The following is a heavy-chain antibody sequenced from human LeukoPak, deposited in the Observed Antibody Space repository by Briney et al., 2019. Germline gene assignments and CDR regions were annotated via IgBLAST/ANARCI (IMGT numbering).Heavy chain of an antibody. J-gene: IGHJ2*01. V-gene: IGHV1-69*04. CDR3: AREGAVAGTGPYL. CDR2: IIPILGIA. D-gene: IGHD6-19*01. CDR1: VGTYSTYT. Sequence: ASVKVSRKASVGTYSTYTISWVRQAPGQGLEWMGRIIPILGIANYAQKFQGRVTITADKSTSTAYMELSSLRSEDTAVYYCAREGAVAGTGPYLWGRGTLVTVSS.